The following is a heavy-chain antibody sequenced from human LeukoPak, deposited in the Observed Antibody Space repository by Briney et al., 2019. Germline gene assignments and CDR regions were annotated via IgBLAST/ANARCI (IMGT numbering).Heavy chain of an antibody. V-gene: IGHV3-11*01. Sequence: PGGSLRLSCTAPGFDFSNSFMTWVRQAPGKGLEWISYISSRSTTIYYADSVEGRFTISRDNGKNTVYLQMNNLRVDDTAVFYCGKGSLAVPATPLDFWGQGTLVTVSS. CDR1: GFDFSNSF. CDR3: GKGSLAVPATPLDF. CDR2: ISSRSTTI. D-gene: IGHD2-15*01. J-gene: IGHJ4*02.